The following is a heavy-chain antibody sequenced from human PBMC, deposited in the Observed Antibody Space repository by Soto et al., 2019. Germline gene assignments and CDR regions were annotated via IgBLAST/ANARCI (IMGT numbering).Heavy chain of an antibody. Sequence: SETLSLTCTVSGGSISRSTSYWGWIRQPPGKGLEYIGNIYYSGSTYYNTSLKSRVSISVDTSKNQFSLKLISVTAADTAVYYCARFYTNAWYYFDYWGQGTLVTVSS. CDR1: GGSISRSTSY. CDR2: IYYSGST. CDR3: ARFYTNAWYYFDY. D-gene: IGHD6-19*01. J-gene: IGHJ4*02. V-gene: IGHV4-39*01.